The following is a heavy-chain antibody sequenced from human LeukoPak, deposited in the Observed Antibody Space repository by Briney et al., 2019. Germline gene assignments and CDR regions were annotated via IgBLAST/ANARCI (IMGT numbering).Heavy chain of an antibody. CDR3: ARVYQGSLDY. Sequence: PGGSLRLSCAASGFTVSSNYMSWVRQAPGKGLEWVSIIDSGGRTYYADSVKGRFTISRDNSKNTLYLQVNSLRAEDTAVYYCARVYQGSLDYWGRGTLVTVSS. D-gene: IGHD2-2*02. CDR2: IDSGGRT. CDR1: GFTVSSNY. V-gene: IGHV3-66*01. J-gene: IGHJ4*02.